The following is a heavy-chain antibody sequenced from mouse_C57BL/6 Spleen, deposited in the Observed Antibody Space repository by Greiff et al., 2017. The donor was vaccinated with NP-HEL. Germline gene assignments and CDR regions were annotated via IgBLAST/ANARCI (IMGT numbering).Heavy chain of an antibody. CDR2: IYPSDSET. CDR3: ARQGLWYFDV. CDR1: GYTFTSYW. J-gene: IGHJ1*03. V-gene: IGHV1-61*01. Sequence: QVQLQQSGAELVRPGSSVKLSCKASGYTFTSYWMDWVKQRPGQGLEWIGNIYPSDSETHYNQKFKDKATLTVDKSSSTAYMQLSSLTSEDSAVYYCARQGLWYFDVWGTGTTVTVSS.